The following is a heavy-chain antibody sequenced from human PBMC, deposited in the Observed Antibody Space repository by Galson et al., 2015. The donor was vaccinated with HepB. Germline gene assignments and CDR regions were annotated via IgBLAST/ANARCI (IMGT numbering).Heavy chain of an antibody. D-gene: IGHD1-26*01. V-gene: IGHV1-2*02. Sequence: SVKVSCKASGYTFTGYYMHWVRQAPGQGLEWMGWINPNSGGTNYAQKFQGRVTMTRDTSISTAYMELSRLRSDDTAVYYCARGGSGSYKGPDYWGQGTLVTVSS. CDR3: ARGGSGSYKGPDY. CDR2: INPNSGGT. J-gene: IGHJ4*02. CDR1: GYTFTGYY.